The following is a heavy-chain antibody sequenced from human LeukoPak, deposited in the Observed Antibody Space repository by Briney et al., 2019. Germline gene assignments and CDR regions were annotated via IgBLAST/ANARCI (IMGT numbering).Heavy chain of an antibody. CDR3: ARDLELDYDILTGLDY. CDR2: ISYDGSNK. D-gene: IGHD3-9*01. J-gene: IGHJ4*02. V-gene: IGHV3-30-3*01. Sequence: PGCSLRLSCAASGFTFSSYAMHWVRQAPGKGLEWVAVISYDGSNKYYADSVKGRFTISRDNSKNTLYLQMNSLRAEDTAVYYCARDLELDYDILTGLDYWGQGTLVTVSS. CDR1: GFTFSSYA.